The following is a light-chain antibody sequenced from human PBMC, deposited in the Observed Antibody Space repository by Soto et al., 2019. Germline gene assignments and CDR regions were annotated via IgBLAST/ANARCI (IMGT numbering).Light chain of an antibody. V-gene: IGKV3-11*01. Sequence: DIVLTQSPATLSLSPGERATLSCRASQSVSRFLAWYQQKPGQAPRLLIYEASNRATGIPARISGSGYGTDFTLTISSLEAEDFAVYYCQQRSKWPTTFGQGTRLEIK. CDR1: QSVSRF. CDR3: QQRSKWPTT. J-gene: IGKJ5*01. CDR2: EAS.